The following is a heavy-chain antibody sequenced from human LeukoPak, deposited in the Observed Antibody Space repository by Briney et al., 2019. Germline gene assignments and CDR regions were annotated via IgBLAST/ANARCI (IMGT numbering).Heavy chain of an antibody. CDR2: ISSGTTYI. CDR3: ARASDIYAMDV. Sequence: PGGSLRLSCAASGFTFSSFTMNWVRQAPGEGLEWVSSISSGTTYIYYADSLKGRFTISRDNAKNSLYLQMNSLRAEDTAVYYCARASDIYAMDVWGQGTTVTVSS. D-gene: IGHD3-9*01. J-gene: IGHJ6*02. CDR1: GFTFSSFT. V-gene: IGHV3-21*01.